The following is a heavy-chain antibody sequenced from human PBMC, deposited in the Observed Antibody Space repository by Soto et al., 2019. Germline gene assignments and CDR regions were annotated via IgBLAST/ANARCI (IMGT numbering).Heavy chain of an antibody. J-gene: IGHJ6*02. V-gene: IGHV3-7*03. D-gene: IGHD2-8*01. Sequence: GGSLRLSCAASGFTFSDFWMSWVRQAPGKGLEWVAKINQDGSEKYFVDSVKGRFTISRDNAKNSLYLQMNSLRAEDTAVYYCARENGGAAFLGMDVWGQGTTVTVS. CDR1: GFTFSDFW. CDR3: ARENGGAAFLGMDV. CDR2: INQDGSEK.